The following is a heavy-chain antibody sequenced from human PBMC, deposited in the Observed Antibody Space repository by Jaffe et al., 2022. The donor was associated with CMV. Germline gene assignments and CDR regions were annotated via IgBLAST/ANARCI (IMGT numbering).Heavy chain of an antibody. Sequence: QVQLMQSGAEVKKPGASVKVSCKASGYTFTAYYMHWVRQAPGQGFEWMGWINPNSGGTNYAQKFQGRVTMTSDTSISTAYMELNSLTSDDTAVYYCASNPTGTWGQGTLVTVSS. J-gene: IGHJ5*02. V-gene: IGHV1-2*02. CDR1: GYTFTAYY. CDR3: ASNPTGT. CDR2: INPNSGGT.